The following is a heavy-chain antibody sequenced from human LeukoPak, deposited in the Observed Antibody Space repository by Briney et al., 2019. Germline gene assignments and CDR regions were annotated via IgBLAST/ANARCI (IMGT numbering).Heavy chain of an antibody. CDR1: GFTFDDYG. J-gene: IGHJ6*03. CDR3: ARVTTGDYYYYYMDV. D-gene: IGHD4-11*01. Sequence: PGGSLRLSCAASGFTFDDYGMSWVRQAPGKGLEWVSGINWNGGSTGYADSVKDRFTISRDNAKNSLYLQMDSLRAEDTALYYCARVTTGDYYYYYMDVWGKGTTATVSS. V-gene: IGHV3-20*04. CDR2: INWNGGST.